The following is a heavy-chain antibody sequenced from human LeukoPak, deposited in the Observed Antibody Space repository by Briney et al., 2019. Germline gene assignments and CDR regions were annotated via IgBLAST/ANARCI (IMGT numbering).Heavy chain of an antibody. D-gene: IGHD3-10*01. V-gene: IGHV1-18*01. CDR3: ARDKGVSGPGSYYDYYYYYYVMDV. Sequence: ASVKVSCKASGYTFTSDGISWVRQAPGQGLEWMGWISAYNGNTNYAQKLQGRVTMTTATSTSTAYVALRSLRSDDRAVYYCARDKGVSGPGSYYDYYYYYYVMDVWGQGTTVTVSS. CDR2: ISAYNGNT. CDR1: GYTFTSDG. J-gene: IGHJ6*02.